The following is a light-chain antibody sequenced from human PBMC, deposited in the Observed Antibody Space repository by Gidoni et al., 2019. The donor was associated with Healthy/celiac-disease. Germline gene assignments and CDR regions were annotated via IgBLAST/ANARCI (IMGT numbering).Light chain of an antibody. CDR2: GAS. CDR3: QQYGSSPGIT. J-gene: IGKJ5*01. CDR1: QSVSSSY. Sequence: EIVLTQSPGTLSLSPGERATLSCRASQSVSSSYLAWYQQKPGQAPRLRIYGASSRATGIPDRFSGSGSGTDFTLTISRLEPEDFAVYYCQQYGSSPGITFXQXTRLEIK. V-gene: IGKV3-20*01.